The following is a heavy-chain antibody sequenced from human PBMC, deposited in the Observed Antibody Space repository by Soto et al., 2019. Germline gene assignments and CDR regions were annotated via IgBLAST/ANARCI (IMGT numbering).Heavy chain of an antibody. D-gene: IGHD1-20*01. CDR2: INAGNGNA. J-gene: IGHJ4*02. Sequence: ASVKVSCKASGYTFTSYAMHWVRQAPGQRLEWMGWINAGNGNAKYSQKFQGKVTITRDTSASAAYMELSSLRSEDTAVYYCARPKRIDRYNWNDWLYGYWGRG. CDR1: GYTFTSYA. CDR3: ARPKRIDRYNWNDWLYGY. V-gene: IGHV1-3*01.